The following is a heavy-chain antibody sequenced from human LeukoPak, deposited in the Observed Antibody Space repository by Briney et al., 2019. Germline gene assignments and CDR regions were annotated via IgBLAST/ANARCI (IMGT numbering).Heavy chain of an antibody. V-gene: IGHV3-21*01. Sequence: GGSLRLSCAVSGFNFNTYSMNWVRQAPGKGPEWVSSINSTSNYIYYAESVKGRFAVSRDNAKNSLYLQMNSLRADDTAVYYCARAGDILLVSYFHYYGMDVWGQGTTVIVSS. J-gene: IGHJ6*02. CDR3: ARAGDILLVSYFHYYGMDV. D-gene: IGHD7-27*01. CDR2: INSTSNYI. CDR1: GFNFNTYS.